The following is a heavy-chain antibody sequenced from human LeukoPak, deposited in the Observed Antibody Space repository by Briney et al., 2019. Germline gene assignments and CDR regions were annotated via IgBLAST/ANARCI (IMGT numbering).Heavy chain of an antibody. V-gene: IGHV1-18*01. D-gene: IGHD4-17*01. CDR2: ISAYNGNT. J-gene: IGHJ5*02. CDR3: ARGGTTVTTLNRWFDP. Sequence: ASVKVSCKASGYTFTSYGISWVRPAPGQGLEWMGWISAYNGNTNYAQKLQGRVTMTTDTSTSTAYMELRSLRSDDTAVYYCARGGTTVTTLNRWFDPWGQGTLVTVSS. CDR1: GYTFTSYG.